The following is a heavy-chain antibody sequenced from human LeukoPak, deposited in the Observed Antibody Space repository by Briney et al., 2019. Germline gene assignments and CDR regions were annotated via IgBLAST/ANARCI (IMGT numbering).Heavy chain of an antibody. V-gene: IGHV3-7*01. CDR2: IKQDGSEE. CDR3: ARDQDGSGSYAFDI. CDR1: GFTFSSYW. D-gene: IGHD3-10*01. Sequence: GGSLRLSCAASGFTFSSYWMSWVRQAPGKGLEWVANIKQDGSEEYYVDSVKGRFTISRDNAENSLYLQMKSLRAEDTAVYYCARDQDGSGSYAFDIWGQGTMVTVSS. J-gene: IGHJ3*02.